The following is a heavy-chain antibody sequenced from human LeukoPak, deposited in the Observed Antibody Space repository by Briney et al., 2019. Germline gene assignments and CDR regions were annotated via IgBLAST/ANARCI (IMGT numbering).Heavy chain of an antibody. CDR1: GFTFSSYG. J-gene: IGHJ6*03. Sequence: GGSLRLSCAASGFTFSSYGMHWVRQAPGKGLEWISYISGSSNSRFYADSVKGRFTVSRDNAKNSLYLQMNSLRAEDTAAYYCATSGYDARLNYMDVWGKGTTVTVSS. V-gene: IGHV3-48*04. CDR3: ATSGYDARLNYMDV. D-gene: IGHD5-12*01. CDR2: ISGSSNSR.